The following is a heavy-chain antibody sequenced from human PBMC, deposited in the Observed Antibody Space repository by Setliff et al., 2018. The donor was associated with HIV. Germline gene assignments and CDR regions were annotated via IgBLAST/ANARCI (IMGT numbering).Heavy chain of an antibody. J-gene: IGHJ1*01. Sequence: ASVKVSCKVSGYSLTDLSIHWVRQAPGKGLEWMGGFDPEDGETVYAQKLQGRVTMTEDTSTDTAYMELSSLRSEDTALYYCATIRAYYYDSSGQEYFQYWGHGTLVTVSS. CDR3: ATIRAYYYDSSGQEYFQY. V-gene: IGHV1-24*01. D-gene: IGHD3-22*01. CDR2: FDPEDGET. CDR1: GYSLTDLS.